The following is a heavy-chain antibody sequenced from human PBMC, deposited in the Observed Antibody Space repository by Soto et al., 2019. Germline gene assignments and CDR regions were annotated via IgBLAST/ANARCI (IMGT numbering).Heavy chain of an antibody. V-gene: IGHV2-5*02. D-gene: IGHD3-10*01. CDR1: GFSLNTDGEG. Sequence: QITLKASGPTPVKPTQTLTLTCSFSGFSLNTDGEGVGWVRQPPGEALEWLALIYWDDDERYSPSLKTRLTITKDPSKNQVVLIMTNMDPVDTATYYCAHSRNLITEDAQVGDFDYWGQGTLVTVSS. CDR2: IYWDDDE. CDR3: AHSRNLITEDAQVGDFDY. J-gene: IGHJ4*02.